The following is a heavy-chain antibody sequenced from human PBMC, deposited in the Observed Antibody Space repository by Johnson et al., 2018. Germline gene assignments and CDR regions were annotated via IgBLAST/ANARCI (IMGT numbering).Heavy chain of an antibody. CDR2: IRSKANSYAT. D-gene: IGHD1-26*01. CDR3: TIMAEWGAYYYYGMDG. CDR1: GFTFSGSA. J-gene: IGHJ6*02. Sequence: EVQLVESGGGLVQPGGSLKLSCAASGFTFSGSAMHWVRQASGKGLEWVGRIRSKANSYATAYAASVKGRFTISRVDSKKTAYLQMNSLKTEDTAGYYCTIMAEWGAYYYYGMDGWGQGTTVTVSS. V-gene: IGHV3-73*02.